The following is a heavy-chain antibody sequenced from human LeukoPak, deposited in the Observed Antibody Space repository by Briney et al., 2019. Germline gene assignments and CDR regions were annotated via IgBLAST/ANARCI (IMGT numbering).Heavy chain of an antibody. J-gene: IGHJ5*02. CDR1: GDSISSGDYY. V-gene: IGHV4-61*02. Sequence: SETLSLTCTVSGDSISSGDYYWSWIRQPAGKGLEWIGRISSSGSTNYNPSLKSRVTISVDTSKNQFSLKLSSVTAADTAVYYCARQGGFIAVAGTWFDPWGQGTLVTVSS. D-gene: IGHD6-19*01. CDR3: ARQGGFIAVAGTWFDP. CDR2: ISSSGST.